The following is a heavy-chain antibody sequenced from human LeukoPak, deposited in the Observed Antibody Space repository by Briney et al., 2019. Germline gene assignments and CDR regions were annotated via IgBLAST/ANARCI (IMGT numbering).Heavy chain of an antibody. Sequence: SETLSLTCTVSGGSISSSSDYWGWIRQPPGKGLEWIGSIYYSGSTYYNPSLKSRVTISVDTSKNQFSLKLSSVTAADTAVYYCARDPGASFDWFDPWGQGTLVTVSS. CDR2: IYYSGST. V-gene: IGHV4-39*07. CDR3: ARDPGASFDWFDP. CDR1: GGSISSSSDY. D-gene: IGHD1-14*01. J-gene: IGHJ5*02.